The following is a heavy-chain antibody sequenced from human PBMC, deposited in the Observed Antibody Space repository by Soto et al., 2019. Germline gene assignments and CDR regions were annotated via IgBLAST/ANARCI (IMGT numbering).Heavy chain of an antibody. CDR2: IWYDGSNK. Sequence: QVQLVESGGGVVQPGRSLRLSCAASGFTFSSYGMHWVRQAPGKGLEWVAVIWYDGSNKYYADSVKGRFTISRDNSENTLYLQMNSLRAEDTAVYYGARGAGYSYGYFDFWGQGTLVTVSS. J-gene: IGHJ4*02. CDR3: ARGAGYSYGYFDF. V-gene: IGHV3-33*01. CDR1: GFTFSSYG. D-gene: IGHD5-18*01.